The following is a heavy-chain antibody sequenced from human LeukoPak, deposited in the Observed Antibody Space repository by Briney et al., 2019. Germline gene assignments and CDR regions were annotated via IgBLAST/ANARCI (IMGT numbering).Heavy chain of an antibody. CDR2: IYSGADT. D-gene: IGHD3-10*01. V-gene: IGHV3-53*01. CDR3: ASLIRGAFDV. J-gene: IGHJ3*01. CDR1: GFTVSSND. Sequence: GESLRLSCAASGFTVSSNDMSWVRQAPGKGLEWVSLIYSGADTYYADSVEGRFTISRDISKNTVYFQMDSLRAEDTAVYYCASLIRGAFDVWGQGTMVTVSS.